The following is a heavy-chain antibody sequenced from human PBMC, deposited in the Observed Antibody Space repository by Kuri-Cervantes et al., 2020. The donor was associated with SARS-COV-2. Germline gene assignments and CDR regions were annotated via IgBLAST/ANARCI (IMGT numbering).Heavy chain of an antibody. CDR3: ARGLYDSSGLYYNDVDV. CDR1: GFTFSSFS. Sequence: GESLKISCAASGFTFSSFSMNWVRQAPGKGLEWVSSISSSSTYTHYADSVKGRFTISRDNSKNSLYLQMNSLRADDTALYFCARGLYDSSGLYYNDVDVWGQGTTVTVSS. V-gene: IGHV3-21*04. J-gene: IGHJ6*02. D-gene: IGHD3-22*01. CDR2: ISSSSTYT.